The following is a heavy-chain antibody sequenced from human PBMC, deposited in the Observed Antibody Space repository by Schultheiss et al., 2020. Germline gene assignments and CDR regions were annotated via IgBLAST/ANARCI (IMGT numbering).Heavy chain of an antibody. J-gene: IGHJ6*02. CDR1: GFTFSSYW. V-gene: IGHV3-74*01. D-gene: IGHD2-2*01. Sequence: GGSLRLSCAASGFTFSSYWMHWVRQAPGKGLVWVSRINSDGSSTSYADSVKGRFTISRDNAKNTLYLQMNSLRAEDTAVYYCAKSIVVVPAAIESGGSFGMDVWGQGTTVTVSS. CDR2: INSDGSST. CDR3: AKSIVVVPAAIESGGSFGMDV.